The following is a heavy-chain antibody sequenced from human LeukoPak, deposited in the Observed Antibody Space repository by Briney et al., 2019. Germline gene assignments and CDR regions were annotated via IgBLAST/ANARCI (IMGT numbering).Heavy chain of an antibody. Sequence: SETLSLTCTVSGYSISSGYYWGWIRQPPGKGLEWIGSIYHSGSTYYNPSLKSRVTISVDTSKNQFSLKLSSVTAADTAVYYCARSELLWFGGVNSGFDYWGQGTLVTVSS. CDR3: ARSELLWFGGVNSGFDY. V-gene: IGHV4-38-2*02. D-gene: IGHD3-10*01. CDR1: GYSISSGYY. CDR2: IYHSGST. J-gene: IGHJ4*02.